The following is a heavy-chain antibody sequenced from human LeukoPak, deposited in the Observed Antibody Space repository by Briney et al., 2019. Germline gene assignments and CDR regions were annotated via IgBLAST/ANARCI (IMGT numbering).Heavy chain of an antibody. Sequence: GGSLRLSCAASGFTFSSYAMSWVRQAPGKGLEWVSAISGSGGSTYYADSVKGRFTISRDNSKSTLYLQMNSLRAEDTAVYYCAKFDFWSGYYPEYWGQGTLVTVSS. D-gene: IGHD3-3*01. J-gene: IGHJ4*02. CDR1: GFTFSSYA. V-gene: IGHV3-23*01. CDR3: AKFDFWSGYYPEY. CDR2: ISGSGGST.